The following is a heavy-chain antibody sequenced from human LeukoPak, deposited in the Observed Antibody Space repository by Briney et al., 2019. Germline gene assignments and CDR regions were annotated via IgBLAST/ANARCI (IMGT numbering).Heavy chain of an antibody. J-gene: IGHJ4*02. V-gene: IGHV4-34*01. Sequence: PSETLSLTCAVYGGSFSGYYWSWIRQPPGKGLEWIGEINHSGSTNYNPSLKGRVTISVDTSKNQFSLKLSSVTAADTAVYYCARGYYDFWSGYSKYFDYWGQGTLVTVSS. CDR2: INHSGST. D-gene: IGHD3-3*01. CDR3: ARGYYDFWSGYSKYFDY. CDR1: GGSFSGYY.